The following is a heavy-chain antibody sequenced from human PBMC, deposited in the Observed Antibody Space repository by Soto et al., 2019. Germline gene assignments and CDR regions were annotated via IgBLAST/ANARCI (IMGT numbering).Heavy chain of an antibody. D-gene: IGHD3-16*01. Sequence: QVQLVESGGGVVQPGRSLRLSCAASGFTFSSYGMHWVRQAPGKGLEWVAVISYDGSNKYYADSVKGRFTISRDNSKNTLYLQMNSLRAEGTGVYYWGKGGGELPYPDYYYYGMDVWGQGTTVTVSS. CDR2: ISYDGSNK. V-gene: IGHV3-30*18. CDR3: GKGGGELPYPDYYYYGMDV. CDR1: GFTFSSYG. J-gene: IGHJ6*02.